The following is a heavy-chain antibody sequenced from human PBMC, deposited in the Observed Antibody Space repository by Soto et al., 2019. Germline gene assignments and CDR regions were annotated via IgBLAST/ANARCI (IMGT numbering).Heavy chain of an antibody. CDR2: IGGGGGGT. V-gene: IGHV3-23*01. CDR1: GFTFSSYD. Sequence: EVQLLESGGGLVQPGGSLRVSCAASGFTFSSYDMSWVRQAPGKGLEWVSVIGGGGGGTYYADSVRGRFTISRDNSKNTLSLEKNRLRAEDTAVYYCVRHAKLTTVTANVGYYYGLDVWGQGTTVTVSS. D-gene: IGHD4-4*01. J-gene: IGHJ6*02. CDR3: VRHAKLTTVTANVGYYYGLDV.